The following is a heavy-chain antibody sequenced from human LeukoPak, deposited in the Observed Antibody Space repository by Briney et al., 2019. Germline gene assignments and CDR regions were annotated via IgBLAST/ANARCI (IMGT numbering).Heavy chain of an antibody. CDR1: GFTFDDYA. V-gene: IGHV3-9*01. CDR2: ISWNSGSI. D-gene: IGHD2-8*02. Sequence: PGRSLRLSCAASGFTFDDYAMYWVRQAPGQGLEWVSGISWNSGSIGYADSVKGRFTISRDNAKNSLYLQMNSLRPEDTALYYCAKDSTHSNPRTGSGGMDVWGKGTTVTVSS. CDR3: AKDSTHSNPRTGSGGMDV. J-gene: IGHJ6*03.